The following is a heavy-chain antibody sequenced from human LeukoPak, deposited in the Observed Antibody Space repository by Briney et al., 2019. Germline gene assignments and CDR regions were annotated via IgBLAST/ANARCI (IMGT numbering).Heavy chain of an antibody. D-gene: IGHD3-10*01. CDR3: ARPSGFGECQLENGFQEAFDI. CDR2: IIPIFGTA. V-gene: IGHV1-69*01. CDR1: GGTFSSYA. Sequence: SVKVSFKGSGGTFSSYAISWVRQAPGQGLEWMGGIIPIFGTANDAQKFQGRVTITADESTSTAYMELSSLRSEDTAVYYCARPSGFGECQLENGFQEAFDIWGQGTMVTVSS. J-gene: IGHJ3*02.